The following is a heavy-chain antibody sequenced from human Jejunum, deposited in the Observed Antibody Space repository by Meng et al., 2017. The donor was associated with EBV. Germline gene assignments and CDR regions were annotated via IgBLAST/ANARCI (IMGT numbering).Heavy chain of an antibody. CDR2: ISAYNGNT. CDR3: TILSHCDGGICYSYDY. D-gene: IGHD2-15*01. CDR1: GYTFTNYG. V-gene: IGHV1-18*01. Sequence: VQVVQSGAEVTGPGASVKVSCKASGYTFTNYGVSWVRQAPGQGLEWMGWISAYNGNTDYAQKLQGRVTMTTDTPTSTAYMELRSLRSDDTAVYYCTILSHCDGGICYSYDYWGQGTLVTVSS. J-gene: IGHJ4*02.